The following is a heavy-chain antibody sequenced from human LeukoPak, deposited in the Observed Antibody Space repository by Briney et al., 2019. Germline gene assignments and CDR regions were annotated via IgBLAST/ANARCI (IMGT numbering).Heavy chain of an antibody. CDR1: GGSISSGGYY. D-gene: IGHD6-6*01. CDR3: ARGAAIAARPVDY. Sequence: PSETLSLTCTVSGGSISSGGYYWSWIRQHPGKGLEWIGYIYYSGSTYYNPSLKSRVTISVDTSKNQISLKLSSVTAADTAVYYCARGAAIAARPVDYWGQGTLVTVSS. CDR2: IYYSGST. V-gene: IGHV4-31*03. J-gene: IGHJ4*02.